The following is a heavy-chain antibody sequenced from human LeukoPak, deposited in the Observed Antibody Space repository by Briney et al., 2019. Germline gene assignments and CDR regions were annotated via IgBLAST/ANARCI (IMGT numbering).Heavy chain of an antibody. CDR3: ARAGYCSSTSCYFDY. D-gene: IGHD2-2*01. V-gene: IGHV4-59*01. CDR2: IYYSGST. J-gene: IGHJ4*02. Sequence: TSETLSLTCTVYGGTISSNYWSWIRQPPGQGLEWIGYIYYSGSTNYNPSLKSRVTISVDTSKNQFSLKLSSVPAADTAVYYCARAGYCSSTSCYFDYWGQGTLVTVSS. CDR1: GGTISSNY.